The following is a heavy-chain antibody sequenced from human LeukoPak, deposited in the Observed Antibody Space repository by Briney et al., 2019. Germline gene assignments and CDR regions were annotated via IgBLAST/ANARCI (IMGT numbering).Heavy chain of an antibody. CDR1: GGSFSGYY. CDR3: ARAKQLERRRRYWFDP. D-gene: IGHD1-1*01. V-gene: IGHV4-34*01. CDR2: INHSGST. Sequence: SETLSLTCAVYGGSFSGYYWSWIRQPPGKGLEWIGEINHSGSTNYNPSLKSRVTISVDTSKNQFSLKLSSVTAADTAVYYCARAKQLERRRRYWFDPWGQGTLVTVSS. J-gene: IGHJ5*02.